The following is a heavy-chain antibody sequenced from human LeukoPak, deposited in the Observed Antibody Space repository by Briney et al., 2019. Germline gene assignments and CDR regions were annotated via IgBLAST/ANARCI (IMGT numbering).Heavy chain of an antibody. CDR2: ISSSGSTI. V-gene: IGHV3-48*04. D-gene: IGHD6-19*01. J-gene: IGHJ4*02. Sequence: HSGGSLRLSCAASGFLFSSYGMNWVRQAPGKGLEWVSYISSSGSTIYYADSVKGRFTISRDNAKNSLYLQMNSLRAEDTAVYYCASRYSSGWYYFDYWGQGTLVTVSS. CDR3: ASRYSSGWYYFDY. CDR1: GFLFSSYG.